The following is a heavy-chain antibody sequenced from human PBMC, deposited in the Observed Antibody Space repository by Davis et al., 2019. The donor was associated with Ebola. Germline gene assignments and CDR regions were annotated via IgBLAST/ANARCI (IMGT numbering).Heavy chain of an antibody. J-gene: IGHJ4*02. CDR1: GFTFSSYD. D-gene: IGHD2-15*01. Sequence: GESLKISCAASGFTFSSYDMHWVRQATGKGLEWVSAIGTAGDTYYPGSVKGRFTISRDNAKNSLYLQMNSLRAEDTAVYYCARERSGLDYWGQGTLVTVSS. V-gene: IGHV3-13*01. CDR2: IGTAGDT. CDR3: ARERSGLDY.